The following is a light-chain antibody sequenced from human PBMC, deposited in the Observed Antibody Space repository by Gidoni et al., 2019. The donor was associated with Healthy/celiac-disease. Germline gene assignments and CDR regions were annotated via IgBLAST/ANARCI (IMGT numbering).Light chain of an antibody. V-gene: IGKV1-39*01. CDR2: AAS. J-gene: IGKJ5*01. Sequence: DIQMTQSPSSLSASVGDRVTITCRASQSSRSYLNWYQQKPGKAPKLLIYAASSLQSGVPSRFSGSGSGTDFTLTISSLQPEEFATYYCQQSYSTPITFGQGTRLEIK. CDR3: QQSYSTPIT. CDR1: QSSRSY.